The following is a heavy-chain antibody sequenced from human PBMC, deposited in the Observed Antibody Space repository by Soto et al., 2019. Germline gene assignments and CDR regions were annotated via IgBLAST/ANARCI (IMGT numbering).Heavy chain of an antibody. Sequence: XGSLRLSCSAAGFSFSDSYMSWVRQAPGKGLEWVAYISGSSGYTGYADSVKGRFTISRDNAKNSLYLQMNSLRVEDTAVYYCARDRGGYGPPDVWGQGPTVTVSS. V-gene: IGHV3-11*06. CDR1: GFSFSDSY. J-gene: IGHJ6*02. CDR2: ISGSSGYT. CDR3: ARDRGGYGPPDV. D-gene: IGHD3-10*01.